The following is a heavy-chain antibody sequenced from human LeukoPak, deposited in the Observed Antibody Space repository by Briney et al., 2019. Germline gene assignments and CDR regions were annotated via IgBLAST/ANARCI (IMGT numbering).Heavy chain of an antibody. CDR1: GFTFSSYA. V-gene: IGHV3-23*01. CDR3: AKERGAYGDYVPNSR. J-gene: IGHJ4*02. D-gene: IGHD4-17*01. CDR2: ISGSGGST. Sequence: GGSLRLSCAASGFTFSSYAMSWFRQVPGRGLEWISAISGSGGSTYYADSVKGRFTISRDNSKNTLYLQMKSLRDEDTAVYYCAKERGAYGDYVPNSRRGQGTLVTVSS.